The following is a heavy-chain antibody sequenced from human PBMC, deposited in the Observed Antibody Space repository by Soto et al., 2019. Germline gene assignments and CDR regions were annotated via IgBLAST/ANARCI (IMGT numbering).Heavy chain of an antibody. J-gene: IGHJ3*02. V-gene: IGHV4-59*01. CDR2: IYYSGST. Sequence: PSETLSLTCTVSGGPISSYYWGWIRQSPGKGLEWIGYIYYSGSTNYNPSLKSRVTISVDTSKNQFSLKLSSVTAADTAVYYCARDYRDGRDAFDIWGQGTMVTVSS. CDR3: ARDYRDGRDAFDI. CDR1: GGPISSYY. D-gene: IGHD3-16*02.